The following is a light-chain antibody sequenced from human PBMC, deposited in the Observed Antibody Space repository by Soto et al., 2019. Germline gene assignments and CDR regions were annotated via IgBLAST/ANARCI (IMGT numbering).Light chain of an antibody. CDR1: QSVSTN. Sequence: EVVMTQSPATLSVSPGERATLSCRASQSVSTNLAWYQQRPGQAPRLLIYGATARATGIPARFSGSGSGTEFTLTIGSLQSEDSAVYYCHQYNNWRTFGQGTRLEIK. V-gene: IGKV3-15*01. J-gene: IGKJ5*01. CDR2: GAT. CDR3: HQYNNWRT.